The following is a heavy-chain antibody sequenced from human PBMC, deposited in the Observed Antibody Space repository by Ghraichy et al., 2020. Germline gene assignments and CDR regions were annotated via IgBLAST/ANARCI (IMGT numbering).Heavy chain of an antibody. D-gene: IGHD3-3*01. CDR1: GFTFSSYW. Sequence: GGSLRLSCAASGFTFSSYWMSWVRQAPGKGLEWVANIKQDGSEKYYVDSVKGRFTISRDNAKNSLYLQMNSLGAEDTAVYYCARDNDFWSGYPHYYFDYWGQGTLVTVSS. CDR3: ARDNDFWSGYPHYYFDY. J-gene: IGHJ4*02. CDR2: IKQDGSEK. V-gene: IGHV3-7*03.